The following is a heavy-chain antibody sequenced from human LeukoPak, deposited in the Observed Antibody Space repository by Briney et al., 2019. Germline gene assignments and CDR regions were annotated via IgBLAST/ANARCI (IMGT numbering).Heavy chain of an antibody. Sequence: SETLSLTCTVAGGAISRYYWSWIRQPAVKGLEWSGRIYTSGSTNYNTSLTSRVTMSVDWSKNQVSLKLSSVTAADTTVYYCTRDHFKYWELRFTMGAFDPWGQGTLVTVSS. V-gene: IGHV4-4*07. CDR3: TRDHFKYWELRFTMGAFDP. CDR1: GGAISRYY. CDR2: IYTSGST. D-gene: IGHD3-22*01. J-gene: IGHJ5*02.